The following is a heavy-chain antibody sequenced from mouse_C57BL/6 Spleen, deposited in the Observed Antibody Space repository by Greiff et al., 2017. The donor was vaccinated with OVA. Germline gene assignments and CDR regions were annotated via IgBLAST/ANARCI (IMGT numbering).Heavy chain of an antibody. V-gene: IGHV1-53*01. CDR3: ARRDGSSFYWYFDV. Sequence: QVQLQQPGTELVKPGASVKLSCKASGYTFTSYWMHWVKQRPGQGLEWIGNINPSNGGTNYNETFKSKATLTVDKSSSTAYMQLSSLTAEDSAFYYCARRDGSSFYWYFDVWGTGTTVTVSS. D-gene: IGHD1-1*01. J-gene: IGHJ1*03. CDR1: GYTFTSYW. CDR2: INPSNGGT.